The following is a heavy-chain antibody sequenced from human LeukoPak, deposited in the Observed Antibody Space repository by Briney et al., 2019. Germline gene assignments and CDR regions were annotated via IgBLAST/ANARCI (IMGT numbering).Heavy chain of an antibody. Sequence: ASVKVSCKASGYTFTSYVINWVRQATGQGLEWMGWMNPNSGNTVYAQNFQGRVTMTSKTSISTAYMELSSVRSEEPAVYYCARGPLRYCSGGSSYSYWGQGTLVTVSS. J-gene: IGHJ4*02. V-gene: IGHV1-8*01. CDR2: MNPNSGNT. CDR1: GYTFTSYV. CDR3: ARGPLRYCSGGSSYSY. D-gene: IGHD2-15*01.